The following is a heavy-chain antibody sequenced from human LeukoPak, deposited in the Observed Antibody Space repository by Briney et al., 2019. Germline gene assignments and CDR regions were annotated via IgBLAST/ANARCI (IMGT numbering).Heavy chain of an antibody. D-gene: IGHD2-2*01. V-gene: IGHV3-48*03. J-gene: IGHJ5*02. CDR3: AREVYCSSTSCYGSWFDP. CDR1: GFTFSSYE. CDR2: ISSSGSTI. Sequence: GGSLRLSCAASGFTFSSYEMDWVRQAPGKGLEWVSYISSSGSTIHYADSVKGRFTISRDNAKNSLYLQMNSLRAEDTAVYYCAREVYCSSTSCYGSWFDPWGQGTLVTVSS.